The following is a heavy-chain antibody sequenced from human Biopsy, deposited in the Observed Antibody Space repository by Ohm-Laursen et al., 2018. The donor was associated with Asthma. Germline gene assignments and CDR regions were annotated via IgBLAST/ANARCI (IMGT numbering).Heavy chain of an antibody. V-gene: IGHV3-23*01. D-gene: IGHD4-23*01. J-gene: IGHJ3*02. Sequence: SLRLSCSATGFAFNNSSMTWVRQAPGKGLEWVSSISASGVRTFYADSVKGRATISRDISKNTLSLQMNSLRAEDTAVYYCARAYGGNFFSGAFDIWGQGTMVTVSS. CDR1: GFAFNNSS. CDR3: ARAYGGNFFSGAFDI. CDR2: ISASGVRT.